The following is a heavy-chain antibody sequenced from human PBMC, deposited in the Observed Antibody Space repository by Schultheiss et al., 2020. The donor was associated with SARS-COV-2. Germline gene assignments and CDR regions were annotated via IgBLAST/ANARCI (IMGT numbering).Heavy chain of an antibody. J-gene: IGHJ3*02. Sequence: GGSLRLSCAASGFTFSSYAMSWVRQAPGKGLEWVSAISGSGGSTYYADSVKGRFTISRDNAKNSLYLQMNSLRAEDTAVYYCARGAGYSSSSLDAFDIWGQGTMVTGSS. V-gene: IGHV3-23*01. CDR1: GFTFSSYA. CDR2: ISGSGGST. CDR3: ARGAGYSSSSLDAFDI. D-gene: IGHD6-13*01.